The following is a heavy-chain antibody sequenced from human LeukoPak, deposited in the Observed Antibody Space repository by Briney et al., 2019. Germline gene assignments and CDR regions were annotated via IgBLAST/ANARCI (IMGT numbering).Heavy chain of an antibody. CDR1: GGSISSYY. CDR3: ARDERVWSGYSYYYYGMDV. D-gene: IGHD3-3*01. CDR2: IYYSGST. Sequence: SETLSLTCTVSGGSISSYYWSWIRQPPGQGLEWIGYIYYSGSTNYNPSLKSRVTISVDTSKNQFSLKLSSVTAADTAVYYCARDERVWSGYSYYYYGMDVWGQGTTVTVSS. V-gene: IGHV4-59*01. J-gene: IGHJ6*02.